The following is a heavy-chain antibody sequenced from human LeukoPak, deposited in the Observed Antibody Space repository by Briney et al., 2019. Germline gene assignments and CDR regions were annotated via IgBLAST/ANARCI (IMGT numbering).Heavy chain of an antibody. D-gene: IGHD3-10*01. V-gene: IGHV3-30*18. CDR3: AKDRGSGSCFDY. J-gene: IGHJ4*02. CDR2: ISYDGSNK. Sequence: PGGSLRLSCAASGFTFSSYGMHWVRQAPGKGLEWVAVISYDGSNKYYADSVKGRFTISRDNSKNTLYLQMNSLRAEDTAVYYCAKDRGSGSCFDYWGQGTLVTVSS. CDR1: GFTFSSYG.